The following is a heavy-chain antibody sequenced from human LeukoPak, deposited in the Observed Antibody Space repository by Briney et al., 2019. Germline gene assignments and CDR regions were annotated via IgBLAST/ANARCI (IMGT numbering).Heavy chain of an antibody. CDR2: IRYDGSNK. D-gene: IGHD3-22*01. Sequence: QPGGSLRLSCAASGFTFSSYGMHWVRQAPGKGLEWVAFIRYDGSNKYYADSVKGRFTISRDNSKNTLYLQMNSLRAEDTAVYYCAKRDAYDSSGFSPLFDYWGQGTLVTVSS. CDR3: AKRDAYDSSGFSPLFDY. V-gene: IGHV3-30*02. J-gene: IGHJ4*02. CDR1: GFTFSSYG.